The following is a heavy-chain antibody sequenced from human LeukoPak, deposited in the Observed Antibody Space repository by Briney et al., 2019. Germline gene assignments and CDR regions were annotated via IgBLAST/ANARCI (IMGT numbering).Heavy chain of an antibody. CDR3: ARQLRGEAVAGHLQPFDY. CDR2: IYYSGST. V-gene: IGHV4-59*08. CDR1: GGSISTYY. Sequence: PSETLSLTCTVSGGSISTYYWSWIRQPPGKGLEWIGYIYYSGSTNYSPSLKSRVTISVDTSKNQFSLKLSSVTAADTAVYFCARQLRGEAVAGHLQPFDYWGQGTLVTVSS. D-gene: IGHD6-19*01. J-gene: IGHJ4*02.